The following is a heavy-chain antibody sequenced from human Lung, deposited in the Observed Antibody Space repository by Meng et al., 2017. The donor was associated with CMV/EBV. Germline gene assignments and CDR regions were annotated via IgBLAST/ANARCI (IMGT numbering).Heavy chain of an antibody. V-gene: IGHV1-69*10. J-gene: IGHJ6*02. CDR3: AVYCGTTSCYDGYGMDV. Sequence: SVKVSXKASRNTFSSYTHTWVRQAPGQGLEWMGGIIPIFAIENYAQSFRGRVMITADTSTSTGYMELSGLRSEDTAVYYCAVYCGTTSCYDGYGMDVWGQGTXVTVSS. D-gene: IGHD2-2*01. CDR1: RNTFSSYT. CDR2: IIPIFAIE.